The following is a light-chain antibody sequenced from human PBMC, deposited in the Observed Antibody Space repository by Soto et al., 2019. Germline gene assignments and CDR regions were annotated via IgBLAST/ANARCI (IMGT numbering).Light chain of an antibody. Sequence: EIVLTQSPGTLSLSPGERATLSCRASQSVRSNYLGWYQQKPSQAPRLLIYGASSRATGIPDRFSGSGSGTHFTLTISRLEPEDFAVYYCQQLGTFGQGTKVEIK. V-gene: IGKV3-20*01. CDR3: QQLGT. J-gene: IGKJ1*01. CDR2: GAS. CDR1: QSVRSNY.